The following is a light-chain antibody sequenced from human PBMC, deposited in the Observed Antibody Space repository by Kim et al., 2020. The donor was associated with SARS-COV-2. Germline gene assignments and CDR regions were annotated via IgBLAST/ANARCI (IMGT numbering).Light chain of an antibody. V-gene: IGKV1-5*01. J-gene: IGKJ4*01. Sequence: ASVGDRVTITCRASQSITTWLAWYQQKPGKAPKLLIYDASSLRSGVPSRFSGSGSGTEFTLTISSLQPDDLATYYCQQYNSFSGLTFGGGTKLEIK. CDR2: DAS. CDR1: QSITTW. CDR3: QQYNSFSGLT.